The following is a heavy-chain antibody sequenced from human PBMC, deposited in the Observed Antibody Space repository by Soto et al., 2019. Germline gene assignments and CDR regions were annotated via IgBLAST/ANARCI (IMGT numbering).Heavy chain of an antibody. CDR1: GGSISSSSYY. J-gene: IGHJ4*02. Sequence: QLQLQESGPGLVKPSETLSLTCTVSGGSISSSSYYWGWIRQPPGKGLEWIGSIYYRGSTYYNPSLKSRVTISVDTSKNQFSLKLSSVTAADTAVYYCASGGRGFIDYWGQGTLVTVSS. CDR3: ASGGRGFIDY. V-gene: IGHV4-39*01. CDR2: IYYRGST. D-gene: IGHD3-16*01.